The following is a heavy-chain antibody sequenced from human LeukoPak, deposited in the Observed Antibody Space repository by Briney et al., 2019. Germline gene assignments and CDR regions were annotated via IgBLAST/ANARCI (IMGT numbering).Heavy chain of an antibody. Sequence: SETLSLTCTVSGGSISSYYWSWIRQPPGKGLEWIGYIYYSGSTNYNPSLKSRVTISVDTSKNQFSLKLSSVTAADTAVYYCARADCSGGSCYSSYWGQGTLVAVSS. CDR2: IYYSGST. CDR1: GGSISSYY. J-gene: IGHJ4*02. V-gene: IGHV4-59*01. D-gene: IGHD2-15*01. CDR3: ARADCSGGSCYSSY.